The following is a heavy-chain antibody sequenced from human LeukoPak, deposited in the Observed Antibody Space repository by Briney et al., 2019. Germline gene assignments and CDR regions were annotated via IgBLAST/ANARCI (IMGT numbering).Heavy chain of an antibody. Sequence: GESLKISCKGSGYSFTSYWISWVRQMPGKGLEWMGRIDPSDSYTNYSPSFQGHVTISADKSFSSAYLHSSTQKASDTGMYYCARHSAIAPTGGAFDVWGQGTIVSVPS. J-gene: IGHJ3*01. CDR1: GYSFTSYW. CDR2: IDPSDSYT. V-gene: IGHV5-10-1*01. D-gene: IGHD6-13*01. CDR3: ARHSAIAPTGGAFDV.